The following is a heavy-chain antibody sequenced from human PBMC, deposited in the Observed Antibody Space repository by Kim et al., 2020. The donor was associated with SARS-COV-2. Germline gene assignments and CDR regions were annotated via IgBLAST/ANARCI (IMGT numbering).Heavy chain of an antibody. Sequence: GGSLRLSCAASGFTFSSYSMNWVRQAPGKGLEWVSSISSSSYIYYADSVKGRFTISRDNAKNSLYLQMNSLRAEDTAGYYCARGGSAYCSSTSCYENAFDIWGQGTMVTVSS. CDR3: ARGGSAYCSSTSCYENAFDI. J-gene: IGHJ3*02. V-gene: IGHV3-21*01. CDR1: GFTFSSYS. CDR2: ISSSSYI. D-gene: IGHD2-2*01.